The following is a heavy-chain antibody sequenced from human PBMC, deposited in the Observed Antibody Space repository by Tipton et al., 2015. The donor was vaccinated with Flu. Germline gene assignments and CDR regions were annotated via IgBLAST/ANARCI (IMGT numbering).Heavy chain of an antibody. J-gene: IGHJ4*02. D-gene: IGHD3-22*01. CDR3: TRSLRNSSGSPGY. V-gene: IGHV4-34*01. CDR1: GGSFSGYY. CDR2: INHSGST. Sequence: LRLSCAVYGGSFSGYYWSWIRQPPGKGLEWIGGINHSGSTYYSPSLKSRVTISADTSNNQFSLRLSSVTAADTAMYYCTRSLRNSSGSPGYWGQGTLVTVSS.